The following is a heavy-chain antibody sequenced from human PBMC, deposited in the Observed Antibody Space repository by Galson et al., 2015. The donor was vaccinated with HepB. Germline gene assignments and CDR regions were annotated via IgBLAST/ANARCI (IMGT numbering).Heavy chain of an antibody. V-gene: IGHV3-7*01. Sequence: SLRLSCASSGFTFSSYWMTWVRQAPGRGLEWVANIKEDGSESFYVDSVEGRFAISRDNAKSSLYLQMNNLRADDTAVYYCAREEVGAGWSVYSVYYFFYHMDVRGQGMTVPV. D-gene: IGHD3-3*01. CDR2: IKEDGSES. CDR3: AREEVGAGWSVYSVYYFFYHMDV. J-gene: IGHJ6*02. CDR1: GFTFSSYW.